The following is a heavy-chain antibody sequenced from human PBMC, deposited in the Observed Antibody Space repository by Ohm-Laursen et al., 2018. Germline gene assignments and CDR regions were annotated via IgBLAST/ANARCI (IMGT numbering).Heavy chain of an antibody. D-gene: IGHD2-21*01. CDR3: AREGRVVVASGMDV. Sequence: SSLRLSCAASGLIFKDYGMHWVRQAPGKGLEWVAVIWSDGSDKFYADSVKGRFTISRDNSKNTLYLEMNRLRTEDTAVYYCAREGRVVVASGMDVWGQGTTVTVSS. CDR1: GLIFKDYG. CDR2: IWSDGSDK. J-gene: IGHJ6*02. V-gene: IGHV3-33*01.